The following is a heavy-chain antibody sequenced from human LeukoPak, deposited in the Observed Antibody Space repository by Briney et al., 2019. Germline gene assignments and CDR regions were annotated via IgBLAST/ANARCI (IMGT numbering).Heavy chain of an antibody. CDR3: AGGYSYGRGVDY. CDR1: GFTSIAYA. V-gene: IGHV3-48*01. J-gene: IGHJ4*02. Sequence: PGGSLRLSCVGSGFTSIAYALTWARQAPGKGLEWVSYISSSTSTIYYADSVKGRFTISRDNAKNSLYLQMNSLRAEDTAVYYCAGGYSYGRGVDYWGQGTLVTVSS. D-gene: IGHD5-18*01. CDR2: ISSSTSTI.